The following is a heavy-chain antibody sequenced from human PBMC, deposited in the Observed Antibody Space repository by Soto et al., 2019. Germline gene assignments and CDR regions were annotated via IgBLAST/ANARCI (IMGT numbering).Heavy chain of an antibody. CDR3: AKCYFLTGLPYFDY. CDR1: GFTFSSYA. Sequence: GGSLRLSCAASGFTFSSYAMHWVRQAPGKGLEWVAVISYDGSNKYYADSVKGRFTISRDNSKNTLYLQMNSLRAEDTAVYYCAKCYFLTGLPYFDYWGQGTLVIVSS. J-gene: IGHJ4*02. D-gene: IGHD3-9*01. CDR2: ISYDGSNK. V-gene: IGHV3-30-3*01.